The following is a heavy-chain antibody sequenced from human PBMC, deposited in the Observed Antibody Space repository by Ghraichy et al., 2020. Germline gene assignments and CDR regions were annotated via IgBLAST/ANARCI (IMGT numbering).Heavy chain of an antibody. CDR1: GGSISSYY. V-gene: IGHV4-4*07. CDR3: ARDLLWFGELLSTDQNYYYYYGMDV. CDR2: IYTSGST. Sequence: SETLSLTCTVSGGSISSYYWSWIRQPAGKGLEWIGRIYTSGSTNYNPSLKSRVTMSVDTSKNQFSLKLSSVTAADTAVYYCARDLLWFGELLSTDQNYYYYYGMDVWGQGTTVTVSS. D-gene: IGHD3-10*01. J-gene: IGHJ6*02.